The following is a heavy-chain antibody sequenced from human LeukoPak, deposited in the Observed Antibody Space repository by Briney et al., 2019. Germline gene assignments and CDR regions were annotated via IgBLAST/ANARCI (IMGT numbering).Heavy chain of an antibody. J-gene: IGHJ6*03. CDR3: AKHDTVFGAAHFYMDV. V-gene: IGHV4-4*07. D-gene: IGHD3-3*01. Sequence: PSETLSPTCTVSGDSISSYYWSWIRQPAGKGLEWIGRIYASGSTNYHPSRKSRVTMALDTSKNQFSLNLSSVTAADTAVYYCAKHDTVFGAAHFYMDVWGKGTTVSVSS. CDR1: GDSISSYY. CDR2: IYASGST.